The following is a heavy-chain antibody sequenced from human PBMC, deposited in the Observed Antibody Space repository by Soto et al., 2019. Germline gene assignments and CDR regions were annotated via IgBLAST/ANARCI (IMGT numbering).Heavy chain of an antibody. CDR2: ISARGGSS. D-gene: IGHD5-12*01. CDR1: GFSFNYYA. Sequence: EVPLLDSGGGLVQPGGSLRLSCAASGFSFNYYAMVWVRQAPGEGLEWVSVISARGGSSYFADSVKGRFTISRDNSKNVLSPEMNSLRAEDTGIYFCAKGSVEYSASIDNWGQGTLVLVSS. V-gene: IGHV3-23*01. CDR3: AKGSVEYSASIDN. J-gene: IGHJ4*02.